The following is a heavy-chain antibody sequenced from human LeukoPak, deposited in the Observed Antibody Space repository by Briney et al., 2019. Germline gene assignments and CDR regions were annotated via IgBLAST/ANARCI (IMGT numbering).Heavy chain of an antibody. CDR3: AKSSRAATDSFDY. J-gene: IGHJ4*02. CDR1: GFTFNSYA. Sequence: PGGSLRLSCTASGFTFNSYAMSWVPQAPGKGLEWFSAIDVSGGATYYADSVKGRFTISRDNSKNTLYLQMNSLRAGDTAAYHCAKSSRAATDSFDYWGQGTLVTVSS. CDR2: IDVSGGAT. V-gene: IGHV3-23*01. D-gene: IGHD2-21*01.